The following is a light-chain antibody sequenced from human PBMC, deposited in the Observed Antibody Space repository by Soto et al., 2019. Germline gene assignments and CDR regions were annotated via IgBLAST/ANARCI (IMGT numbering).Light chain of an antibody. CDR3: QHYDSSPPYT. CDR1: RSFASSY. V-gene: IGKV3-20*01. Sequence: EIVLTQSPVTLSLSPGERATLSCRASRSFASSYLGWYQQKPGQAPMLLIYASSPRATGIPDRFSGSGSATDFTLTISRLEPEDSAVYYCQHYDSSPPYTLGQGTKLEIK. CDR2: ASS. J-gene: IGKJ2*01.